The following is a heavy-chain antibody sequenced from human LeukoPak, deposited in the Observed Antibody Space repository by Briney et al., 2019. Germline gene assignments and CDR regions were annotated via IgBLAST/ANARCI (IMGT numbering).Heavy chain of an antibody. Sequence: SETLSLTCTVSGGSISSSSYYWGWIRQPPGKGLEWIGSIYYSGSTYYNPSLKSRVTISVDTSKNQFSLKLSSVTAADTAVYYCARDHVFSGWYLNYWGQGTLVTVSS. D-gene: IGHD6-19*01. J-gene: IGHJ4*02. CDR1: GGSISSSSYY. CDR3: ARDHVFSGWYLNY. CDR2: IYYSGST. V-gene: IGHV4-39*07.